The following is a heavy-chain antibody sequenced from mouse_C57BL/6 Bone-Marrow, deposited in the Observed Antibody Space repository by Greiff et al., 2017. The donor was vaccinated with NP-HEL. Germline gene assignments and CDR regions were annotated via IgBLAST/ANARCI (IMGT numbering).Heavy chain of an antibody. CDR1: GFTFSDYG. CDR2: ISSGSSTI. Sequence: EVQLVESGGGLVKPGGSLKLSCAASGFTFSDYGMHWVRQAPEKGLEWVAYISSGSSTIYYADTVKGRFTISRDNAKNTLFLQMTSLRSEDTAMYYCARSGVYYGNPFAYWGQGTLVTVSA. J-gene: IGHJ3*01. V-gene: IGHV5-17*01. CDR3: ARSGVYYGNPFAY. D-gene: IGHD2-1*01.